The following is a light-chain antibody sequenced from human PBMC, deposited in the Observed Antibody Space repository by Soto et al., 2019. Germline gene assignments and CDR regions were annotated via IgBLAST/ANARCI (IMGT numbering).Light chain of an antibody. V-gene: IGKV3-11*01. CDR3: QQRSNWPPLT. CDR1: QSVSTY. Sequence: ETVLTQSPATLSLSPGERATLSCRASQSVSTYLAWYQQKPGQAPRLLIYDASNRAADIPARFSGSGSGTEFPLTISSLEPEDFAVYYCQQRSNWPPLTFGQGTQLEI. CDR2: DAS. J-gene: IGKJ5*01.